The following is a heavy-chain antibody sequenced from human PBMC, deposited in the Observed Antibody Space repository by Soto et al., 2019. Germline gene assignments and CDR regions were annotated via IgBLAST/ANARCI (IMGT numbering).Heavy chain of an antibody. J-gene: IGHJ4*02. CDR2: VTVSGGTT. CDR1: GFTFSSYA. D-gene: IGHD3-3*01. CDR3: AKGITVFGVAPPLARSDY. Sequence: PGGSLRLSCAAAGFTFSSYAMSWVRQAPGKGLEWVSTVTVSGGTTYYADSVKGRFTISRDNPKNTLYLQMNSLRVEDTAAYYFAKGITVFGVAPPLARSDYWGQGPLVTVSS. V-gene: IGHV3-23*01.